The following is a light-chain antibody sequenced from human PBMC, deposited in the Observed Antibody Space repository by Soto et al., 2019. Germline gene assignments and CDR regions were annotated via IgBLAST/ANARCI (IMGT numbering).Light chain of an antibody. J-gene: IGLJ2*01. CDR1: RSNLGAGHD. CDR3: QSYDRTVGVYVV. CDR2: GNT. Sequence: QSALTQPPSVSGAPGQRVTISCTGSRSNLGAGHDVHWYQQLPGAAPKLLIYGNTNRPSGVPERFSGSQSGTSASLAITGLQTEDEADYYCQSYDRTVGVYVVFGGGTKLTVL. V-gene: IGLV1-40*01.